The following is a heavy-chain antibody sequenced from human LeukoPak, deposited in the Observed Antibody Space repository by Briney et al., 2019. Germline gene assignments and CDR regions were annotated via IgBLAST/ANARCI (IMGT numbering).Heavy chain of an antibody. CDR1: GFTFSNAW. V-gene: IGHV3-15*01. J-gene: IGHJ4*02. CDR2: IKSKNDGGTT. Sequence: PGGSLTLFCAASGFTFSNAWMSWLGQATGKGLEWVGRIKSKNDGGTTEYDAPVKGRFTISRDDSKDTLYLQMNSLKTGDTAVYYCTTVCSGGSCSRGGWGQGTLVTVSS. D-gene: IGHD2-15*01. CDR3: TTVCSGGSCSRGG.